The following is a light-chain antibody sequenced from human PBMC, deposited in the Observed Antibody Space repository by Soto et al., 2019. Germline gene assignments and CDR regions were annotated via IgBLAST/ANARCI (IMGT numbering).Light chain of an antibody. CDR2: DAS. V-gene: IGKV3-11*01. Sequence: EIVLTQSPAPLSLSPGERATLSCRASQSVSSYLAWYQQRPGQAPRLLIYDASNRATGVPARFSGSGSGTDCTLTISSLEPEDFAAYYCQQRSSWPPTFGQGTRLEIK. CDR3: QQRSSWPPT. CDR1: QSVSSY. J-gene: IGKJ5*01.